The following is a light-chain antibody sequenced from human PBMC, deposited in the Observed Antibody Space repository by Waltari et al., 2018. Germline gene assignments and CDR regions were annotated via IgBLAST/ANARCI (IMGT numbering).Light chain of an antibody. J-gene: IGKJ1*01. CDR2: WVS. Sequence: DIVMTQSPDSLAVSLGERATINCKSSQSVLYSSNNKNYLAWYQQKPGQPPKLLIYWVSTRESGVPDRFSGSGSGTDFTLTISSLQAEDVAVYYCQQYYSTVRFGQGTKVEIK. CDR1: QSVLYSSNNKNY. V-gene: IGKV4-1*01. CDR3: QQYYSTVR.